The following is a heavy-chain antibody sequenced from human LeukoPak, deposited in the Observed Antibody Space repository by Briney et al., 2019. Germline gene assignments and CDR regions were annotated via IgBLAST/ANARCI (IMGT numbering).Heavy chain of an antibody. CDR1: GFTFSNYA. V-gene: IGHV3-23*01. D-gene: IGHD3-16*02. J-gene: IGHJ5*02. CDR3: AKLGNGNVWGTYRDNWFDP. CDR2: ISGSVSST. Sequence: GGSLRLSCVGPGFTFSNYAVTWVRQPPGKGLEWVSGISGSVSSTYYVDSVKGQFTISRDNSKNAVYLQVNSLSAEDTAVYYCAKLGNGNVWGTYRDNWFDPWGQGTLVTVSS.